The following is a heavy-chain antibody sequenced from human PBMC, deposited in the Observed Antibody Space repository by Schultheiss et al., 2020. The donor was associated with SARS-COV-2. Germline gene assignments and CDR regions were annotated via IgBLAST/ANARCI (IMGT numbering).Heavy chain of an antibody. D-gene: IGHD2-21*02. CDR2: ISSSSSYI. Sequence: GGSLRLSCAASGFTFNIYAMNWVRQAPGKGLEWVSSISSSSSYIYYADSVKGRFTISRDNAKNSLFLQMNSLRAEDTAVYYCAKDVIVVVTENDVFDIWGQGTMVTVSS. CDR3: AKDVIVVVTENDVFDI. V-gene: IGHV3-21*04. J-gene: IGHJ3*02. CDR1: GFTFNIYA.